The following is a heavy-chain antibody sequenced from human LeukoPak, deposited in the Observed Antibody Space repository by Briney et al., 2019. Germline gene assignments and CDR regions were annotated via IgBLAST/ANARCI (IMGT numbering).Heavy chain of an antibody. D-gene: IGHD1-26*01. CDR2: ISAYNGNT. J-gene: IGHJ4*02. Sequence: ASVKVSCKASGYTFTSYSISWVRQAPGQGLEWMGWISAYNGNTNYAQKLQGRVTMTTDTSTSTAYMELRSLRSDDTAVYYCATISGSYFSTPDDYWGQGTLVTVSS. CDR3: ATISGSYFSTPDDY. V-gene: IGHV1-18*01. CDR1: GYTFTSYS.